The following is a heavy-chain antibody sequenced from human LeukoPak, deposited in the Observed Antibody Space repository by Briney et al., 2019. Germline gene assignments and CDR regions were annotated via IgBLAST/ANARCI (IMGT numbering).Heavy chain of an antibody. J-gene: IGHJ4*02. CDR1: DDSISDYY. CDR3: TRGAGWLIDY. CDR2: FYNSGRS. Sequence: PSETLSLTCAVSDDSISDYYRGWIRQPPGKGLEWIGYFYNSGRSTYNPSLKSRVTISADTSKNHFSLKLNSVTTADTAVYYCTRGAGWLIDYWGQGILVTVSS. D-gene: IGHD3-16*01. V-gene: IGHV4-59*01.